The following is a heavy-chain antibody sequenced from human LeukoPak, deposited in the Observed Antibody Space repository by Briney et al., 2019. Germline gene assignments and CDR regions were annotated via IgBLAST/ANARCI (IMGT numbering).Heavy chain of an antibody. CDR1: GFTFSSYA. V-gene: IGHV3-30-3*01. Sequence: GGSLRLSCAASGFTFSSYAMHWVRQAPGRGLEWVAVISYDGSNKYYADSVKGRFTISRDNSKNTLYLQMNSLRAEDTAVYYCASLLWFGELSSNYWGQGTWSPSPQ. CDR3: ASLLWFGELSSNY. D-gene: IGHD3-10*01. CDR2: ISYDGSNK. J-gene: IGHJ4*02.